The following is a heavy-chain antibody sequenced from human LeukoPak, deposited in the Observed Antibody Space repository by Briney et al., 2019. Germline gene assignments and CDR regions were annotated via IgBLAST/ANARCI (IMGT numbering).Heavy chain of an antibody. Sequence: GASVKVSCKASGYTFTSYDINWVRQATGQGLEWMGWMSPDSGNTGYAQKFQGRVTITRNTSISTVYMELSSVTAADTAVYYCAREISEEIVLMVYAPGGDFDYWGQGTLVTVS. CDR2: MSPDSGNT. CDR1: GYTFTSYD. D-gene: IGHD2-8*01. CDR3: AREISEEIVLMVYAPGGDFDY. V-gene: IGHV1-8*03. J-gene: IGHJ4*02.